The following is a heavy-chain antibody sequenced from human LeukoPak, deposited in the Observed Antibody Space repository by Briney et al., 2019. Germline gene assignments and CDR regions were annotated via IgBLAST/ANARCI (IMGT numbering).Heavy chain of an antibody. CDR1: GGTFSSYA. V-gene: IGHV1-69*01. D-gene: IGHD3-16*02. Sequence: SVKVSCKASGGTFSSYAISWVRQAPGQGLEWMGGIIPIFGTANYAQKFQGRVTITADESTSTAYMELSSLRSEDTAVYYCARDRLYGDNYVWGSYRLTDYWGQGTLVTVSS. CDR3: ARDRLYGDNYVWGSYRLTDY. CDR2: IIPIFGTA. J-gene: IGHJ4*02.